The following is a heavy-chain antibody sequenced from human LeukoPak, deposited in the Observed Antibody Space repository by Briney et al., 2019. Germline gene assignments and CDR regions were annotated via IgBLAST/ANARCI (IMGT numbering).Heavy chain of an antibody. CDR3: AKHVAAGGY. Sequence: GGSLRLSCAASGFTFSSYAMHWVRQAPGKGLEWVAVISYDGSNKYYADSVKGRFTISRDNSKNTLYLQMNSLRAEDTAVYYCAKHVAAGGYWGQGTLVTVSS. CDR2: ISYDGSNK. J-gene: IGHJ4*02. D-gene: IGHD6-13*01. V-gene: IGHV3-30-3*02. CDR1: GFTFSSYA.